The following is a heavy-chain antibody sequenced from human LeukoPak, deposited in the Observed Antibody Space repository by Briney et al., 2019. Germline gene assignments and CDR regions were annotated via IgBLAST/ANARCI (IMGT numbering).Heavy chain of an antibody. J-gene: IGHJ4*02. Sequence: PSETLSLTCVVYGGSFSGYYWSWIRQPPGKGLEWIGEINHSGSTNYNPSLKSRVTISVDTSKNQFSLKLSSVTAADTAVYYCARGIRDIVVVPAANPFDYWGQGTLVTVSS. V-gene: IGHV4-34*01. CDR1: GGSFSGYY. CDR3: ARGIRDIVVVPAANPFDY. D-gene: IGHD2-2*01. CDR2: INHSGST.